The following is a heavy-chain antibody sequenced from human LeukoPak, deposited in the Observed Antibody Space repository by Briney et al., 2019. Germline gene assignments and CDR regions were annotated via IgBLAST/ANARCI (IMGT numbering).Heavy chain of an antibody. V-gene: IGHV1-24*01. CDR2: FDPEDGET. D-gene: IGHD3-10*01. CDR1: GYTLTELS. Sequence: ASVKVSCKVSGYTLTELSMHWVRQSPGKGLEWRGGFDPEDGETIYAQKFQGRVTMTEDTSTDTAYMELSSLRSEDTAVYYCATDLKWFGELLRSFDYWGQGTLVTVSS. CDR3: ATDLKWFGELLRSFDY. J-gene: IGHJ4*02.